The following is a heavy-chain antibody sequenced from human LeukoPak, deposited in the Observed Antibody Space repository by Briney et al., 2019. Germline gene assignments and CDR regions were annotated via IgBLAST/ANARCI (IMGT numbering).Heavy chain of an antibody. J-gene: IGHJ3*02. CDR2: ISSSGSTI. V-gene: IGHV3-48*03. CDR3: ARDAEQWLFAFDI. CDR1: GFTFSSYE. D-gene: IGHD6-19*01. Sequence: GGSLRLSCAASGFTFSSYEMNWVRQAPGKGLEWVSYISSSGSTIYYADSVKGRFTISRDNAKNSLYLQMNSLRAEDTAVYYCARDAEQWLFAFDIWGQGAMVTVSS.